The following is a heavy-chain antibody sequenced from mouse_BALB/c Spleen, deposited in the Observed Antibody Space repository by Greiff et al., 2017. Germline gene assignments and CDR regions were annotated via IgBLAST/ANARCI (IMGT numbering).Heavy chain of an antibody. Sequence: EVKVVESGGGLVKPGGSLKLSCAASGFTFSSYAMSWVRQSPEKRLEWVAEISSGGSYTYYPDTVTGRFTISRDNAKNTLYLEMSSLRSEDTAMYYCARDHYGSFYAMDYWGQGTSVTVSS. CDR3: ARDHYGSFYAMDY. CDR2: ISSGGSYT. D-gene: IGHD1-1*01. CDR1: GFTFSSYA. J-gene: IGHJ4*01. V-gene: IGHV5-9-4*01.